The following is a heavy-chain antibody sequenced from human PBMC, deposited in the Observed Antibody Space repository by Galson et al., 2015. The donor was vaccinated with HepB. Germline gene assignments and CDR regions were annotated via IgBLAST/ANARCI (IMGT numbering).Heavy chain of an antibody. CDR2: INPSGGST. Sequence: SVKVSCKASGGTFSSYTISWVRQAPGQGLEWMGIINPSGGSTSYAQKLQGRVTMTRDTSTSTVYMELSSLRSEDTAVYYCARDKSPEYYDILTGYLSGMDVWGQGITVTVSS. D-gene: IGHD3-9*01. CDR1: GGTFSSYT. J-gene: IGHJ6*02. V-gene: IGHV1-46*04. CDR3: ARDKSPEYYDILTGYLSGMDV.